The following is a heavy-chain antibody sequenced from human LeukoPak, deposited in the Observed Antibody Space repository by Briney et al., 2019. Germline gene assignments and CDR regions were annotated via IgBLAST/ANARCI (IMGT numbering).Heavy chain of an antibody. CDR3: ANSNGVATIHYYYMDV. J-gene: IGHJ6*03. CDR1: GFTFSSYA. V-gene: IGHV3-23*01. D-gene: IGHD5-12*01. CDR2: ISGSGGST. Sequence: PGGSLRLSCAASGFTFSSYAMSWVRQAPGKGLEWVSAISGSGGSTYYADSVKGRFTISRDNSKNTLYLQMNSLRAEDTAVYYCANSNGVATIHYYYMDVWGKGTTVTVSS.